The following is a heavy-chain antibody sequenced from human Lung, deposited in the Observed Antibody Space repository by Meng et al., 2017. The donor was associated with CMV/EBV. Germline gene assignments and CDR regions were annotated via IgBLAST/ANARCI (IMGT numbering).Heavy chain of an antibody. CDR1: GFTLRRYW. CDR3: ARGVAESLGWEMGY. V-gene: IGHV3-74*03. J-gene: IGHJ4*02. D-gene: IGHD1-26*01. Sequence: EVQLVESGGGLVQPGGSLSRFCAVSGFTLRRYWMHWVRQAPGKGLEWVSRIDSDGRDITYADSVRGRFTISRDDAKNTLYLQMNSLRVEDTAVYYCARGVAESLGWEMGYWGQGTLVTVSA. CDR2: IDSDGRDI.